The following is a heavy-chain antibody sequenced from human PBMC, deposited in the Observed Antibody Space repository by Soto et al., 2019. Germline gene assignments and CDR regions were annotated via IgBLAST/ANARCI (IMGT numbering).Heavy chain of an antibody. CDR1: GFTFSSYA. CDR3: AKRGESYYYDSSGYRSDFDY. Sequence: EVQLLESGGGLVQPGGSLRLSCAASGFTFSSYAMGWVRQAPGKGLEWVSAISTSGGSTYYADSVKGRFTISRDNSKNTLYLQMNSLRAEDTAVYYCAKRGESYYYDSSGYRSDFDYWGRGTLVTVSS. J-gene: IGHJ4*02. D-gene: IGHD3-22*01. CDR2: ISTSGGST. V-gene: IGHV3-23*01.